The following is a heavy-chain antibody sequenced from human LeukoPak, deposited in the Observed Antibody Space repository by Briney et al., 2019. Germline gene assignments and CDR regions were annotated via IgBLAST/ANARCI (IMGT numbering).Heavy chain of an antibody. CDR1: GGTFSSYA. CDR3: ARVSGYYYYYMDV. J-gene: IGHJ6*03. V-gene: IGHV1-69*05. Sequence: SVKVSCKASGGTFSSYAISWVRQAPGQGLKWMGGIIPIFGTANYAQKFQGRVTITTDESTSTAYMELSSLRSEDTAVYYCARVSGYYYYYMDVWGKGTTVTVSS. CDR2: IIPIFGTA.